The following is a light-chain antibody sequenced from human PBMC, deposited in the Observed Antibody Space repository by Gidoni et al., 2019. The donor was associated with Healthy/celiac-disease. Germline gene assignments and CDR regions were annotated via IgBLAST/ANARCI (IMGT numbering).Light chain of an antibody. Sequence: SSELTQDPAVSVALGQTVRITCQGDNLRSYYASWYQQKPGQAPVLVIYGKNNRPSGIPDRFSGSNSGNTASLTITGAQAEDEADYYCNSRDSSGNHHVVFGGGTKLTVL. CDR2: GKN. CDR1: NLRSYY. CDR3: NSRDSSGNHHVV. J-gene: IGLJ2*01. V-gene: IGLV3-19*01.